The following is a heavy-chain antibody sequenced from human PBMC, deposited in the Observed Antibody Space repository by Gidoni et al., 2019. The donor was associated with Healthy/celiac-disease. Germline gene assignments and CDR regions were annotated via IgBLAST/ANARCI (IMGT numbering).Heavy chain of an antibody. J-gene: IGHJ4*02. Sequence: EVQLLESGGGLVQPGGSLRHSCAASGFTFRSYAMSWVRQAPGKGLEWVSAISGSGGSTYYADSVKGRFTISRDNSKNTLYLQMNSLRAEDTAVYYCANPWAGQLVPLFDYWGQGTLVTVSS. CDR3: ANPWAGQLVPLFDY. D-gene: IGHD6-6*01. CDR1: GFTFRSYA. V-gene: IGHV3-23*01. CDR2: ISGSGGST.